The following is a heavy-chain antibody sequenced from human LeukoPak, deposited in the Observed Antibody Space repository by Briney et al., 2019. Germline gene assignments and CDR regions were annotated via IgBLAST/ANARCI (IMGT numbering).Heavy chain of an antibody. V-gene: IGHV4-59*08. D-gene: IGHD1-26*01. CDR1: GGSISGYY. CDR3: ARHRSGSYWRAFDI. CDR2: IYYSGGT. J-gene: IGHJ3*02. Sequence: SETLSLTCTVSGGSISGYYWSWIRQPPGKGLEWIGYIYYSGGTNYNPSLKSRVTISVDTSKNQFSLKLSSVTAADTAVYYCARHRSGSYWRAFDIWGQGTMVTVSS.